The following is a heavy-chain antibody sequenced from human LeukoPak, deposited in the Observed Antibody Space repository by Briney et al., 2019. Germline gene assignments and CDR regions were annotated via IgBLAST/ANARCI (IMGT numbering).Heavy chain of an antibody. D-gene: IGHD6-13*01. CDR1: GFTFSSDG. V-gene: IGHV3-33*01. J-gene: IGHJ4*02. Sequence: GGSLRLSCAASGFTFSSDGMHWVRQAPGKGLEWVAVIWYDGINKFHADSVRGRFTISRDNSKNTVYLRMNSLRAEDTAVYYCTRERKSGIAAFDYWGQGTLVTVSS. CDR2: IWYDGINK. CDR3: TRERKSGIAAFDY.